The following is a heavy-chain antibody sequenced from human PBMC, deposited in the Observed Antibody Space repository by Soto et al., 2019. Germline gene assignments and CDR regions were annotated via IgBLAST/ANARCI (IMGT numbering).Heavy chain of an antibody. CDR1: GFTFTTYY. Sequence: ASVKVSCKTSGFTFTTYYMHWLRQAPGQGLEWMAMINPKADGTEYAQKFQGRATMARDTSTSTVYMDLSSLRSEDTAVYYCACCREYSGYDFLYYWGQGSQVTVSS. CDR3: ACCREYSGYDFLYY. J-gene: IGHJ4*02. V-gene: IGHV1-46*03. D-gene: IGHD5-12*01. CDR2: INPKADGT.